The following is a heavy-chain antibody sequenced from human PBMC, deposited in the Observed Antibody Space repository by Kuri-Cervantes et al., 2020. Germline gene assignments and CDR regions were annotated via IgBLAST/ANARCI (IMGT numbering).Heavy chain of an antibody. CDR1: GFTFSSYS. CDR2: ISSSSSYI. Sequence: GGSLRLSCAASGFTFSSYSVNWVRQAPGKGLEWVSSISSSSSYIYYADSVKGRFTISRDNSKNTLYLQMNSLRAEDTAVYYCARECGGDCRYGMDVWGQGTTVTVSS. V-gene: IGHV3-21*01. J-gene: IGHJ6*02. CDR3: ARECGGDCRYGMDV. D-gene: IGHD2-21*02.